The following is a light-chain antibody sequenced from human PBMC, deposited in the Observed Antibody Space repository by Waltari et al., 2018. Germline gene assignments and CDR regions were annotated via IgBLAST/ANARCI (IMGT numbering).Light chain of an antibody. V-gene: IGKV3-15*01. CDR3: QQYKNWPYT. CDR1: QSVSSN. Sequence: EIVMTQSPATLSVSPGERATLSCRASQSVSSNLAWYQQKPGQAPRLLIYGASTRATGIPARFSGSGSGTEFTLTLSSLQSEDFAVYYCQQYKNWPYTFGQGTKLKIK. J-gene: IGKJ2*01. CDR2: GAS.